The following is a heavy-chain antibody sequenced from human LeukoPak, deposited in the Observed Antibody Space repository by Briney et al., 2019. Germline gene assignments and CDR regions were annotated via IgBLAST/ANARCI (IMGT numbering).Heavy chain of an antibody. CDR3: AKMGSAPYYDHFDYFDY. D-gene: IGHD3-10*01. CDR2: ISGSGVTT. J-gene: IGHJ4*02. Sequence: PGGSLRLSCGASGLTFSTSAMSWVRQAPGKGLEWVSGISGSGVTTYYADSVKGRFTISRDNSENTVYLQMYSLRAEDTALYYCAKMGSAPYYDHFDYFDYWGQGTLVTVSS. V-gene: IGHV3-23*01. CDR1: GLTFSTSA.